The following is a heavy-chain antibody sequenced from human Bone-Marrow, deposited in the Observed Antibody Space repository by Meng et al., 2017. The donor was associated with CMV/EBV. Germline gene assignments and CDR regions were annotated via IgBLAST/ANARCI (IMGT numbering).Heavy chain of an antibody. Sequence: ASVKVSCKASGYTFTSYYMHWVRQAPGQGLEWMGIINPSGGSTSYTQKFQGRVTMTRDTSTSTVYMELSSLRPEDTAVYYCARALVVVPAAPDYWGQGTLVTVSS. CDR1: GYTFTSYY. V-gene: IGHV1-46*01. CDR2: INPSGGST. CDR3: ARALVVVPAAPDY. D-gene: IGHD2-2*01. J-gene: IGHJ4*02.